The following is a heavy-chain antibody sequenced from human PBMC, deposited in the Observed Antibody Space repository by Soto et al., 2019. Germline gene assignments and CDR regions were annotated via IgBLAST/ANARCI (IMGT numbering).Heavy chain of an antibody. D-gene: IGHD3-22*01. J-gene: IGHJ4*02. CDR3: ARGPAYYYDSSGYSPPVPFDY. CDR1: GGTFSSYA. CDR2: IIPIFGTA. V-gene: IGHV1-69*13. Sequence: SVKVSCKASGGTFSSYAISWVRQAPGQGLEWMGGIIPIFGTANYAQKFQGRVTITADESTSTAYMELSSLRSEDTAVYYCARGPAYYYDSSGYSPPVPFDYWGQGTLVTVSS.